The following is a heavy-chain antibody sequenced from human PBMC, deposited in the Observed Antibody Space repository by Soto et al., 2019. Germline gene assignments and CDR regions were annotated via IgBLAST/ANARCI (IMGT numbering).Heavy chain of an antibody. J-gene: IGHJ6*02. CDR3: ARYILRGYYGNYYYYAMDV. Sequence: QVQLVQSGAEVKKPGASVKVSCRASGYTFTSYGISWVRQAPGQGLEWLGWISAYNGNTNYAQKFQGRVTMTTDTSMQTAYMELRSLRSDDSAMYFCARYILRGYYGNYYYYAMDVWGQGTTVAVSS. D-gene: IGHD3-9*01. V-gene: IGHV1-18*01. CDR2: ISAYNGNT. CDR1: GYTFTSYG.